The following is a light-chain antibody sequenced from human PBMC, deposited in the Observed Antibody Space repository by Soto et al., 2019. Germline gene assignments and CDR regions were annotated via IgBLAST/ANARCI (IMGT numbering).Light chain of an antibody. Sequence: QSVLTQPASVSGFPGQSITISCTGTSSDVGAYNYVSWYQHHPGKVPKLLIYEVTNRPSGVSDRFSGSKSGNTASLTISGLQAEDEDDYYCSSKRDSSTLFVFGTGTKVTV. J-gene: IGLJ1*01. CDR2: EVT. V-gene: IGLV2-14*01. CDR3: SSKRDSSTLFV. CDR1: SSDVGAYNY.